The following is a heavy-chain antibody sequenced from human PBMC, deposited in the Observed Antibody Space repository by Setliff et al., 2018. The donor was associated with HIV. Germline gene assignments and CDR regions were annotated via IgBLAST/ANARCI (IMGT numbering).Heavy chain of an antibody. D-gene: IGHD3-3*01. Sequence: PSETLSLTCTVSGGSISSHYWSWIRQPPGKGLEWIGYIYYSGGTNYNPSLKSPVTISVDTSKNQFSLKLSSVTAADTAVYYCARGVTIFGVVILPPNWFDPWGQGTLVTVSS. CDR1: GGSISSHY. CDR3: ARGVTIFGVVILPPNWFDP. J-gene: IGHJ5*02. V-gene: IGHV4-59*11. CDR2: IYYSGGT.